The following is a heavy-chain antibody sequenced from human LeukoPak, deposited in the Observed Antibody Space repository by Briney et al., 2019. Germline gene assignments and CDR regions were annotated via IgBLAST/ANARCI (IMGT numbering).Heavy chain of an antibody. J-gene: IGHJ6*03. CDR2: IKQDGSEK. D-gene: IGHD2-2*01. CDR3: ARPATRDCSSTSCYFGDYYYYMDV. V-gene: IGHV3-7*01. Sequence: GGSLRLSCAASGFTFSSYWMSWVRQAPGKGLEWVANIKQDGSEKYYVDSVKGRFTISRDNAKNSLYLQMNSLRAEDTAVYYCARPATRDCSSTSCYFGDYYYYMDVWGKGTTVTVSS. CDR1: GFTFSSYW.